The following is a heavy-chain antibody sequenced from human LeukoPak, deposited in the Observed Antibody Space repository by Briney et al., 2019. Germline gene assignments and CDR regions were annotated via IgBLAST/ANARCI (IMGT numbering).Heavy chain of an antibody. Sequence: SVNVSCKASGGTFSSYAISWVRQAPGQGLEWMGGIIPIFGTANYAQKFQGRVTITADESTSTAYMELSSLRSEDTAVYYCARDFRYDSSGYYVVLLNWGQGTLVTVSS. CDR2: IIPIFGTA. CDR1: GGTFSSYA. D-gene: IGHD3-22*01. V-gene: IGHV1-69*13. CDR3: ARDFRYDSSGYYVVLLN. J-gene: IGHJ4*02.